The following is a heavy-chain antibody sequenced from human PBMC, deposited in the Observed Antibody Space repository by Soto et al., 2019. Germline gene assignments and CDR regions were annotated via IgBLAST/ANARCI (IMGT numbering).Heavy chain of an antibody. CDR1: GFTFTXSA. CDR2: IVVGSGNT. CDR3: AADYYDSSGSTTNGY. Sequence: GASVKVSCKASGFTFTXSAVQWVRQARGQRLEWIGWIVVGSGNTNYAQKFQERVTITRDMSTSTAYMELSSLRSEDTAVYYCAADYYDSSGSTTNGYWGQGTLVTVSS. J-gene: IGHJ4*02. D-gene: IGHD3-22*01. V-gene: IGHV1-58*01.